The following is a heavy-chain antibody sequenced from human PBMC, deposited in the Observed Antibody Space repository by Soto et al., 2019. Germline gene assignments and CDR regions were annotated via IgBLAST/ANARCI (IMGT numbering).Heavy chain of an antibody. J-gene: IGHJ4*02. CDR1: GGSISGSY. Sequence: PSETLSLTCSVSGGSISGSYCILIRQSPGKGLEWLGHVYYTGSTNYSPSLRSRVSISVDTSKNEFSLRLSSVTAADTAVYFCARSVAVPGAHIDYWGQGTQVTVSS. D-gene: IGHD6-19*01. V-gene: IGHV4-59*01. CDR2: VYYTGST. CDR3: ARSVAVPGAHIDY.